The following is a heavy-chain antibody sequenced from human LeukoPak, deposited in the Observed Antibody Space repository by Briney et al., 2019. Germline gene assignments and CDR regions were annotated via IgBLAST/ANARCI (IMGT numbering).Heavy chain of an antibody. CDR3: ASSTLNVVVTATSFDY. CDR2: IYYSGST. CDR1: GGSISSSSYY. J-gene: IGHJ4*02. V-gene: IGHV4-39*07. Sequence: SETLSLTCTVSGGSISSSSYYWGWIRQPPGKGLEWIGSIYYSGSTYYNPSLKSRVTISVDTSKNQFSLKLSSVTAADTAVYYCASSTLNVVVTATSFDYWGQGTLVTVSS. D-gene: IGHD2-21*02.